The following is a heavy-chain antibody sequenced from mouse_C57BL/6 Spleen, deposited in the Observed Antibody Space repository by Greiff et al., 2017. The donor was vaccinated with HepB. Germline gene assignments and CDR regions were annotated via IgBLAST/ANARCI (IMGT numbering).Heavy chain of an antibody. CDR2: IRNKANGYTT. Sequence: EVQGVESGGGLVQPGGSLSLSCAASGFTFTDYYMSWVRQPPGKALEWLGFIRNKANGYTTEYSASVKGRFTISRDNSQRILYLQMNALRAEDSATYYCARSLRYYAMDYWGQGTSVTVSS. V-gene: IGHV7-3*01. D-gene: IGHD2-12*01. J-gene: IGHJ4*01. CDR3: ARSLRYYAMDY. CDR1: GFTFTDYY.